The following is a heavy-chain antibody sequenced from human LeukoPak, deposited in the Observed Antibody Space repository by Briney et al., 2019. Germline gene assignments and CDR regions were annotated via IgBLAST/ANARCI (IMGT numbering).Heavy chain of an antibody. CDR2: INSDGSST. Sequence: RTGGSLRLSCAASGFTFSSYWMPWVRQAPGKGLVWVSRINSDGSSTSYADSVKGRFTISRDNAKNTLYLQMNSLRAEDTAVYYCARDGGVSGYDSEDFDYWGQGTLVTVSS. CDR3: ARDGGVSGYDSEDFDY. CDR1: GFTFSSYW. D-gene: IGHD5-12*01. J-gene: IGHJ4*02. V-gene: IGHV3-74*01.